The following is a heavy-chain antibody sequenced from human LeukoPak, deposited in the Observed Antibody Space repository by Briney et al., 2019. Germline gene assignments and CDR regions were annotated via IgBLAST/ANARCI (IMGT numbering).Heavy chain of an antibody. J-gene: IGHJ3*02. CDR1: GGSISSSSYY. CDR3: ASLAAAAGTGAFDI. V-gene: IGHV4-39*01. D-gene: IGHD6-13*01. CDR2: IYYSGST. Sequence: SETLSLTRTVSGGSISSSSYYWGWIRQPPGKGLEWIGSIYYSGSTYYNPSLKSRVTISVDTSKNQFSLKLSSVTAADTAVYYCASLAAAAGTGAFDIWGQGTMVTVSS.